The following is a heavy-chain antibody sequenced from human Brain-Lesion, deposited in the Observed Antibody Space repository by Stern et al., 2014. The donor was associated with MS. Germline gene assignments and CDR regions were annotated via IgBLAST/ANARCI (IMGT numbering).Heavy chain of an antibody. CDR1: GGSISSSTYY. CDR2: IYYSGFT. D-gene: IGHD1-26*01. V-gene: IGHV4-39*01. J-gene: IGHJ4*02. Sequence: QLVESGPGLVKPSETLSLTCTVSGGSISSSTYYWAWIRQPPGKGLEWIGDIYYSGFTYYNPSLKTRVTISLEMSKNHFSLKLSSVTAADTAIYYCARHDSVPRPSQLYSARDRGPGYFDYWGQGTLVTVSS. CDR3: ARHDSVPRPSQLYSARDRGPGYFDY.